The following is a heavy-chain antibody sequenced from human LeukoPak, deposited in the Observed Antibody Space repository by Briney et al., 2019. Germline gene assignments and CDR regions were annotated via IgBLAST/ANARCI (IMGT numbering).Heavy chain of an antibody. D-gene: IGHD3-22*01. V-gene: IGHV4-39*01. Sequence: SETLSLTCTVSGGSISSSSYYWGWIRQPPGKGLEWIGSIYYSGSTYYNPSLKSRVTISVDTSKNQFSLKLSSVTAADTAVYYCARRISGYYYGELDYWGQGTLVTVYS. J-gene: IGHJ4*02. CDR3: ARRISGYYYGELDY. CDR2: IYYSGST. CDR1: GGSISSSSYY.